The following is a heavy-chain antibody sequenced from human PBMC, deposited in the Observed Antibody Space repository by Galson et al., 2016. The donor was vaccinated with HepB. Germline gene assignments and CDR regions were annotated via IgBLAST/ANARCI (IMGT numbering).Heavy chain of an antibody. Sequence: SLRLSCAASGFTFTSYWIHWVRHVPGEGPVWVSRINSDGSSTTYADSVKGRFTISRDNAKNTLYLQMNSLRAEDTALCYCTRVHREGIAAAGLQIWGQGTLVIVSS. V-gene: IGHV3-74*01. J-gene: IGHJ4*02. D-gene: IGHD6-13*01. CDR2: INSDGSST. CDR1: GFTFTSYW. CDR3: TRVHREGIAAAGLQI.